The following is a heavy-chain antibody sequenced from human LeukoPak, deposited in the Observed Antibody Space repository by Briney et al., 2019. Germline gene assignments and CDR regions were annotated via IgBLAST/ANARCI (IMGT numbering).Heavy chain of an antibody. D-gene: IGHD2-2*01. Sequence: SETLSLTCTVAGASIRDYYWSWIRQPPGKGLEWIGYFYNSGHTNYNPSFKSRVTISVDTSKNQFSLKLSSVTAADTAVYYCARALPAAPSSTWFDPWGQGTLVTVSS. J-gene: IGHJ5*02. CDR1: GASIRDYY. CDR3: ARALPAAPSSTWFDP. V-gene: IGHV4-59*12. CDR2: FYNSGHT.